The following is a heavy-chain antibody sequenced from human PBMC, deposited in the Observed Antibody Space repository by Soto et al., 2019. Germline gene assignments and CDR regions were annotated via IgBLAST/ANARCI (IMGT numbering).Heavy chain of an antibody. CDR3: ATKSYASSGYYYAFDI. D-gene: IGHD3-22*01. CDR2: IIPIFGTP. Sequence: ASVKVSCKASGGSFSSYAVIWVRQAPGQGLEWMGGIIPIFGTPNYAQKFQGRVTITADESTSTAYMELSSLRSEDTAIYYCATKSYASSGYYYAFDIWGQGTMVTVSS. V-gene: IGHV1-69*13. J-gene: IGHJ3*02. CDR1: GGSFSSYA.